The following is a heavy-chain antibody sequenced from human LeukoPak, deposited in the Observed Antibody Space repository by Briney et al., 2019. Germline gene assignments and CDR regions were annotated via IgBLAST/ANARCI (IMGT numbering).Heavy chain of an antibody. Sequence: GSLRLSCAASGFTLSNYWMRWVRQAPGQGLVWVSRIVNDGSTTYADSVKGRFTISRDNAKNTLYLQMNSLRADDTAVYFCVRDNGGEHSWGQGALVTVSS. D-gene: IGHD3-16*01. CDR2: IVNDGSTT. V-gene: IGHV3-74*01. CDR1: GFTLSNYW. J-gene: IGHJ4*02. CDR3: VRDNGGEHS.